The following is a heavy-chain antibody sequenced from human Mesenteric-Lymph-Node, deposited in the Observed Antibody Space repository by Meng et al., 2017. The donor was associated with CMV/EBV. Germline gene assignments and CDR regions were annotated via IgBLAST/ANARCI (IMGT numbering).Heavy chain of an antibody. CDR3: AGYSSGWGRWFDP. CDR1: GDSIRSGGYA. J-gene: IGHJ5*02. CDR2: IYHSGTT. D-gene: IGHD6-19*01. V-gene: IGHV4-30-2*01. Sequence: AGDSIRSGGYAWSWIRQPPGKGLEWIGHIYHSGTTYYNPYLKNRVAISVDRFKNKFFLKLSSVTAADTAVYYCAGYSSGWGRWFDPWGQGTLVTVSS.